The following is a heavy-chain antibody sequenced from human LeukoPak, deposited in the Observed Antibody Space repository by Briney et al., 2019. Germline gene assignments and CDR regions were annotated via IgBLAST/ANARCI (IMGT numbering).Heavy chain of an antibody. Sequence: GGSLRLSCAASGFIFRDSGMSWVRQAPGKGLEWVSTTTARGISTYYADSVKGRFTISRDNSQNTVYLQMNSLRAEDTAVYYCARGLAFFDYWGQGTLVTVSS. V-gene: IGHV3-23*01. J-gene: IGHJ4*02. CDR2: TTARGIST. D-gene: IGHD4-11*01. CDR3: ARGLAFFDY. CDR1: GFIFRDSG.